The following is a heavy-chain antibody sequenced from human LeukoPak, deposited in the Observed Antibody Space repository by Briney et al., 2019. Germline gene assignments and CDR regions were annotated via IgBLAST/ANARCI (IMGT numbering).Heavy chain of an antibody. V-gene: IGHV3-21*01. CDR2: ISSSSSYI. D-gene: IGHD6-13*01. CDR3: ARGVIAAASS. J-gene: IGHJ5*02. CDR1: GFTFSSYW. Sequence: GGSLRLSCAASGFTFSSYWMSWVRQAPGKGLEWVSSISSSSSYIYYADSVKGRFTISRDNAKNSLYLQMNSLRAEDTAVYYCARGVIAAASSWGQGTLVTVSS.